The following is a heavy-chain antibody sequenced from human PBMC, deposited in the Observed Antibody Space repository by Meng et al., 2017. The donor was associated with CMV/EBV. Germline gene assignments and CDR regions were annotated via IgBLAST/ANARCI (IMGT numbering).Heavy chain of an antibody. J-gene: IGHJ3*02. CDR3: ALRGSSGYWDAFDI. D-gene: IGHD3-22*01. Sequence: SETLSLTCTVSGGSISSYYWSWIRQPPGKGLEWIGYIYYSGSTNYNPSLKSRVTISVDTSKNQFSLKLSSVTAADTAVYYCALRGSSGYWDAFDIWGQGTMVTVSS. V-gene: IGHV4-59*01. CDR1: GGSISSYY. CDR2: IYYSGST.